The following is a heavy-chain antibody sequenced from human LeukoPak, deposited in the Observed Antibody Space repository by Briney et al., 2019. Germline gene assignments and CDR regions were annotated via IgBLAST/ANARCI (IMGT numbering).Heavy chain of an antibody. J-gene: IGHJ4*02. V-gene: IGHV3-9*01. CDR1: GFTFDDYA. CDR3: AKDSYYDFWSGYQPFDY. D-gene: IGHD3-3*01. CDR2: ISWNSGSI. Sequence: GGSLRLSCAASGFTFDDYAMHWVRQAPGKGLEWVSGISWNSGSIGYADSVKGRFTISRDNAKNSLYLRMNSLRAEDTALYYCAKDSYYDFWSGYQPFDYWGQGTLVTVSS.